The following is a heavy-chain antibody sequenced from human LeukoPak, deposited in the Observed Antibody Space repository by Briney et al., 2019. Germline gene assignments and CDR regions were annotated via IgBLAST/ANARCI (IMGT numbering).Heavy chain of an antibody. V-gene: IGHV4-4*07. D-gene: IGHD3-10*01. Sequence: SGTLSLTCTVSGGSISSYYWSWIRQPAGKGLEWIASIYHSGSTYYNPSLKSRVTISVDTSKNQFSLRLNSVTAADTAVYYCARAVGGDGSGSLWGPGTLVTVSS. CDR3: ARAVGGDGSGSL. CDR2: IYHSGST. CDR1: GGSISSYY. J-gene: IGHJ4*02.